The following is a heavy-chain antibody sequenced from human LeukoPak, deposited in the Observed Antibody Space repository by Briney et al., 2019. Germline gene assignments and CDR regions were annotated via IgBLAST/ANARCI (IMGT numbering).Heavy chain of an antibody. CDR2: IGGSSSSI. V-gene: IGHV3-48*01. CDR3: AKDLEYSYGPRE. J-gene: IGHJ4*02. D-gene: IGHD5-18*01. CDR1: GFTFSSYS. Sequence: PGGSLRLSCAACGFTFSSYSMNWVRQAPGEGLEGVSYIGGSSSSIYYADSVKGRFTISRDNAKNALFLQMNSRRAEDTAVYYCAKDLEYSYGPREWAQGTLVTVSS.